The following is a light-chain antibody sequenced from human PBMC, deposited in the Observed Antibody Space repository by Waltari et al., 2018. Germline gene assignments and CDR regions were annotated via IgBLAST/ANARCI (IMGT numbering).Light chain of an antibody. Sequence: ETIMTQSPATLSVSPGESATLSCRASKNIGNNLAWYQQTPGQAPRLLIYVTSSRSTGIPGRFFGAGSGTDFTLTISSLQSEDFRVYYCQQYNEWPYTFGQGTKVDLK. CDR1: KNIGNN. J-gene: IGKJ2*01. CDR2: VTS. V-gene: IGKV3-15*01. CDR3: QQYNEWPYT.